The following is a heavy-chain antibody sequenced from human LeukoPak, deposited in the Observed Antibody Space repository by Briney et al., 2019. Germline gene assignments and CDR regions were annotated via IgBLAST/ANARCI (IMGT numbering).Heavy chain of an antibody. CDR3: ARRRVGGGSCYDY. D-gene: IGHD2-15*01. J-gene: IGHJ4*02. CDR2: IRYDGSNK. V-gene: IGHV3-30*02. Sequence: GGSLRLSCAASGFTFSSYGMHWVRQAPGKGLEWVAFIRYDGSNKYYADSVKGRFTISRDNAKNSLYLQMNSLRAEDTAVYYCARRRVGGGSCYDYWGQGTLVTVSS. CDR1: GFTFSSYG.